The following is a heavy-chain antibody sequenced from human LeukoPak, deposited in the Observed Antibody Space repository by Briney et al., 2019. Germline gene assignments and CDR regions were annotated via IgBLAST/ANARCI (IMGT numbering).Heavy chain of an antibody. CDR1: GGSISSSNYY. V-gene: IGHV4-39*07. Sequence: PSETLSLTCTVSGGSISSSNYYWGWIRQPPGKGLEWIGEINHSGSANYNPSLKSRVTISVDTSKNQFSLKLSSVTAADTAVYYCARGGSRRGYSYGSARDHWYFDLWGRGTLVTVSS. J-gene: IGHJ2*01. D-gene: IGHD5-18*01. CDR2: INHSGSA. CDR3: ARGGSRRGYSYGSARDHWYFDL.